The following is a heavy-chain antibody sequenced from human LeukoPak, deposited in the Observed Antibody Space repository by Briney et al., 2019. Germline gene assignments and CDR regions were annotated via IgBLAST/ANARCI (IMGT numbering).Heavy chain of an antibody. CDR3: AREIVGATGGDYYIDY. J-gene: IGHJ4*02. Sequence: SETLSLTCAVYGGSFSGYYWSWIRQPPGKGLEWIGEINHSGSTNYNPSLKSRVTISVDTSKNQFSLKLSSVTAADTAVYYCAREIVGATGGDYYIDYRGQGTLVTVSS. CDR1: GGSFSGYY. D-gene: IGHD1-26*01. V-gene: IGHV4-34*01. CDR2: INHSGST.